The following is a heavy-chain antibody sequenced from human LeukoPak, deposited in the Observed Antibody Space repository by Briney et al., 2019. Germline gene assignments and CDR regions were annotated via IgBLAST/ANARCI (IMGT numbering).Heavy chain of an antibody. CDR2: IYRSGIT. J-gene: IGHJ4*02. Sequence: SETLSLTCTVSGGSISSGDYYWSWIRQPPGKGLEWLGYIYRSGITYYNPSLKGRISMSVDTSKNQFSLNLSSVTAADTAVYFCAREGVVTPDFDYWGQGTLVTVSS. CDR3: AREGVVTPDFDY. CDR1: GGSISSGDYY. V-gene: IGHV4-30-4*01. D-gene: IGHD4-23*01.